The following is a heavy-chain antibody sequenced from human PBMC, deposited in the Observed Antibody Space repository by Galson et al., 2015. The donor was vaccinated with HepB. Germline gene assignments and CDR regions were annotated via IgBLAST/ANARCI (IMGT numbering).Heavy chain of an antibody. D-gene: IGHD2-2*01. Sequence: SVKVSCKASGYTFTSYGISWVRQAPGQGLEWMGWISAYNGNTNYAQKLQGRVTMTTDTSTSTAYMELRSLRSDDTAVYYCAGIGRAEDIVVVPAAISLDPWGQGTLVTVSS. J-gene: IGHJ5*02. CDR3: AGIGRAEDIVVVPAAISLDP. CDR1: GYTFTSYG. V-gene: IGHV1-18*01. CDR2: ISAYNGNT.